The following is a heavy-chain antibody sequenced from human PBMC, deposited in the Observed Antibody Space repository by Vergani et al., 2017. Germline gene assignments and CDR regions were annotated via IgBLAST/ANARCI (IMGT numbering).Heavy chain of an antibody. CDR1: GGSISSDSYH. Sequence: QVQLQESGPGLVKPSLTLCLTCPVSGGSISSDSYHWRWIRQSAGKGLEWIGRVHTGRGSNYNPSLRSRVTISLDTSKNQFSLKMTSVTAADTAVYYCARVPVAGFYFDYWGQGTLVTVSS. CDR3: ARVPVAGFYFDY. D-gene: IGHD6-19*01. CDR2: VHTGRGS. J-gene: IGHJ4*02. V-gene: IGHV4-61*02.